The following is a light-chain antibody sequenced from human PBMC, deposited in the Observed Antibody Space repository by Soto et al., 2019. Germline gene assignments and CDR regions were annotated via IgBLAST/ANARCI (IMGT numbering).Light chain of an antibody. V-gene: IGKV1-5*03. J-gene: IGKJ5*01. CDR1: QTISSW. Sequence: DIQMTQSPSTLSGSVGDRVTITCRASQTISSWLAWYQQKPGKAPILLIYKASNLEVGVPSRFSGSGSGTEFTLTISSLQSDDVAVYYCQQYNSYPPTFGQGTRLEIK. CDR3: QQYNSYPPT. CDR2: KAS.